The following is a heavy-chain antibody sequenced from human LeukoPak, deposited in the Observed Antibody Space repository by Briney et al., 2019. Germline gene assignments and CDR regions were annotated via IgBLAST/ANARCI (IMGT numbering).Heavy chain of an antibody. D-gene: IGHD2-21*01. CDR2: ISSSSSTI. CDR3: ARGGPYCGGDCFDY. CDR1: GFTFSSYS. Sequence: GGSLRLSCAASGFTFSSYSMNWVRQAPGKGLEWLSHISSSSSTIYYADSVKGRFTISRDNAKNSLYLQMNTLRAEDTAVYYCARGGPYCGGDCFDYWGQGTLVTVSS. V-gene: IGHV3-48*01. J-gene: IGHJ4*02.